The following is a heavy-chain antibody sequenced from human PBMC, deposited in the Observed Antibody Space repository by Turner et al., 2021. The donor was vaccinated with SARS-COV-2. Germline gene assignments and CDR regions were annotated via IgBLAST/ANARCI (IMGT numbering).Heavy chain of an antibody. V-gene: IGHV1-69*04. Sequence: QVQLVQYGDEVKKPGSSVKVSCQASEGTFSSYAISWVRQAPGQGLEWMGRIIPILGISNYAQKFQGRVTITADKSTNTFYMELSSLRSEDTAVYYCAKKEVRGVIEDYYYGMDVWGQGTTVTVSS. J-gene: IGHJ6*02. D-gene: IGHD3-10*01. CDR3: AKKEVRGVIEDYYYGMDV. CDR1: EGTFSSYA. CDR2: IIPILGIS.